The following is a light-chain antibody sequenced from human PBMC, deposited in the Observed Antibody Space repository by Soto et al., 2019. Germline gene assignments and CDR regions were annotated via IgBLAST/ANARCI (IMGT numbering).Light chain of an antibody. J-gene: IGLJ1*01. CDR2: STS. Sequence: QSVLTQPASVSGSPGQSITISCTGTSSDVGNYKYVSWYQQLPGTAPKLLIYSTSQRSSGVPGRFSGSKSGASASLSISGLQSEDEADYYCAAWDDRLDVYVFXTGTKVTVL. CDR3: AAWDDRLDVYV. CDR1: SSDVGNYKY. V-gene: IGLV1-44*01.